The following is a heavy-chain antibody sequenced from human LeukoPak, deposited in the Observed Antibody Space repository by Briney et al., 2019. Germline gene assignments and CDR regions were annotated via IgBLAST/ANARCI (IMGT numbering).Heavy chain of an antibody. CDR2: IKQDGSEK. Sequence: PGGSLRLSCAASGFTFSSYWMSWVRQAPGKGLEWVANIKQDGSEKYYVDSVKGRFTISRDNAKNSLYLQMNSLRAEDTALYYCAKSPWFGELLFDYWGQGTLVTVSS. J-gene: IGHJ4*02. CDR3: AKSPWFGELLFDY. CDR1: GFTFSSYW. D-gene: IGHD3-10*01. V-gene: IGHV3-7*03.